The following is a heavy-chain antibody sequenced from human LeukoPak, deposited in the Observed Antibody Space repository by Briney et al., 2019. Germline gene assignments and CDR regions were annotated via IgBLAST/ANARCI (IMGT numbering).Heavy chain of an antibody. CDR3: ARGKSGEKHPSFDP. CDR1: GYTFTGNY. V-gene: IGHV1-2*02. Sequence: ASVKVSCKASGYTFTGNYMHWLRQAPGQGLEWLGWTNPNSGDTNYAQKFQGRVTMTSDTSISTAYMELSRLRSDDTAVYYCARGKSGEKHPSFDPWGQRTLVTVSS. J-gene: IGHJ5*02. D-gene: IGHD3-10*01. CDR2: TNPNSGDT.